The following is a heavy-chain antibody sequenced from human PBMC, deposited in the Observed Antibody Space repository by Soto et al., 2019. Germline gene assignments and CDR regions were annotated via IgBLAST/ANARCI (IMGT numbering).Heavy chain of an antibody. D-gene: IGHD2-2*01. CDR1: GGSISSYY. Sequence: PSETLSLTCTVSGGSISSYYWSWIRQPPGKGLEWIGYIYYSGSTNYNPSLKSRVTISVDTSKNQFSLKLSSVTAADTAVYYCARDRAVVVPAAAYYYYGMDVWGQGTTVT. V-gene: IGHV4-59*01. CDR3: ARDRAVVVPAAAYYYYGMDV. J-gene: IGHJ6*02. CDR2: IYYSGST.